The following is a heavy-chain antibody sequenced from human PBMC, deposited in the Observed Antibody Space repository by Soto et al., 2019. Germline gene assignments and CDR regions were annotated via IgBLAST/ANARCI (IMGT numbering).Heavy chain of an antibody. Sequence: GESLKISCKGSGYSFSTYWIAWVRQMPGKGLEYMGIIYPSDSATRYSPSFQGQVTISADKSIGTAYLQWSSLKASDTAMYYCARGPAFDMWGQGTMVIVSS. CDR1: GYSFSTYW. CDR3: ARGPAFDM. CDR2: IYPSDSAT. V-gene: IGHV5-51*01. J-gene: IGHJ3*02.